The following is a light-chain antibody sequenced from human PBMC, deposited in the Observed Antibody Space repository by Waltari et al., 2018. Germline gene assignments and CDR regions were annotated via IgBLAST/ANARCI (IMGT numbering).Light chain of an antibody. V-gene: IGKV3-20*01. Sequence: EIVLTQSPGPLSLSPGEGATLSCRTSQTIRTTYLAWYQQKPGQAPTLLIYGTFTRATGIPDRFTGSGSGIHFSLTISSLEPEDFATYYCQQYDISPLTFGGGTKVEIK. J-gene: IGKJ4*01. CDR3: QQYDISPLT. CDR1: QTIRTTY. CDR2: GTF.